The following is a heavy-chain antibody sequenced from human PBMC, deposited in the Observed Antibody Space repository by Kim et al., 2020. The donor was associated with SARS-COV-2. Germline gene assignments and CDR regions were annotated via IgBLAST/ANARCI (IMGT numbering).Heavy chain of an antibody. CDR3: AKDSAAGVESYYYYGMDF. D-gene: IGHD6-13*01. J-gene: IGHJ6*02. Sequence: GGSLRLSCAASGFTFSSYGMHWVRQAPGKGLEWVAVISYDGSNKYYADSVKGRFTISRDNSKNTLYLQMNSLRAEDTAVYYCAKDSAAGVESYYYYGMDFWGQGTTVTVSS. CDR1: GFTFSSYG. V-gene: IGHV3-30*18. CDR2: ISYDGSNK.